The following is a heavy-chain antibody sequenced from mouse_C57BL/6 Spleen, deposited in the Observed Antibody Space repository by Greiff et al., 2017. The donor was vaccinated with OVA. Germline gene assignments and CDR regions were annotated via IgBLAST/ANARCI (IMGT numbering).Heavy chain of an antibody. V-gene: IGHV14-4*01. CDR2: IDPENGDT. CDR3: SSYSSYSAWFAY. J-gene: IGHJ3*01. Sequence: EVQLQQSGAELVRPGASVKLSCTASGFNIKDDYMHWVKQRPEQGLEWIGWIDPENGDTEYDQKFKGKATITADTASNTAYMQLSSLTSEDTSVYSGSSYSSYSAWFAYWGQGTLVTVSA. D-gene: IGHD1-1*01. CDR1: GFNIKDDY.